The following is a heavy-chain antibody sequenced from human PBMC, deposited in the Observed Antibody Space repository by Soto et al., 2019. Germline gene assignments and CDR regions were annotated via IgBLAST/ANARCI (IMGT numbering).Heavy chain of an antibody. J-gene: IGHJ4*02. Sequence: PSETLSLTCAVYGGSVRGFYWSWIRQPPGKWLEWIGEINHSGSSHYNPSLKSRSTILLDTSKNQVSLRLSSVTAADTAVYYCARGSQWLDYWGQGXLVTVYS. CDR2: INHSGSS. CDR1: GGSVRGFY. D-gene: IGHD6-19*01. CDR3: ARGSQWLDY. V-gene: IGHV4-34*01.